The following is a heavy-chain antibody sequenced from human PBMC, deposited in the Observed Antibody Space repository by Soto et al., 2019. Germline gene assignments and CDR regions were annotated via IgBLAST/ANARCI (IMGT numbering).Heavy chain of an antibody. J-gene: IGHJ4*02. D-gene: IGHD3-10*01. CDR1: GGIFSTYA. CDR2: IIPLFGTT. Sequence: QGQLVQAGAEVKKPGSSVKVSCKASGGIFSTYAISWLRQAPGQGLEWMGGIIPLFGTTNYAQRVQGRVTITADESTSTAYMGLSRLRSEETAVYYCARDRNDYGSGNYYNRIDFWGQGTLVTVSS. CDR3: ARDRNDYGSGNYYNRIDF. V-gene: IGHV1-69*01.